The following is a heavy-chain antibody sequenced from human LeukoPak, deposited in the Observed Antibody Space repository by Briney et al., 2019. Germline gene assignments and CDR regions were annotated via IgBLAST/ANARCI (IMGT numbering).Heavy chain of an antibody. Sequence: PSETLSLTCAVYGGSFSGYYWSWIRQPPGKGLEWIGEINHSGSTNYNPSFKSRVTISVDTSKNQFSLKLSSVTAADTAVYYCARATHYDYIWGSYRFHNWFDPWGQGTLVTVSS. CDR3: ARATHYDYIWGSYRFHNWFDP. V-gene: IGHV4-34*01. D-gene: IGHD3-16*02. CDR1: GGSFSGYY. CDR2: INHSGST. J-gene: IGHJ5*02.